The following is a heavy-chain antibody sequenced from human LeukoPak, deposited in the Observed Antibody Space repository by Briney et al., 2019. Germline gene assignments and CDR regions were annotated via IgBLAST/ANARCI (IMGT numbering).Heavy chain of an antibody. Sequence: PGGSLRLSCAASGFTFNNAWMNWVRQAPGKGLEWVSSISGSNSYIFYADSVKGRFTVSRDNAKDSLYLQMNSLRAEDTAVYYCARALTTLTYEGYWGQGTLVTVSS. CDR3: ARALTTLTYEGY. D-gene: IGHD1-1*01. J-gene: IGHJ4*02. CDR1: GFTFNNAW. CDR2: ISGSNSYI. V-gene: IGHV3-21*01.